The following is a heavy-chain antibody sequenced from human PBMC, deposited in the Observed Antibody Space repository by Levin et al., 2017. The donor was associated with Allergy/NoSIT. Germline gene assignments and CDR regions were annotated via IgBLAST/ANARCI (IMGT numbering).Heavy chain of an antibody. CDR2: IDWDDDK. V-gene: IGHV2-70*01. CDR3: ARIIRRLHYGDYNTFGFDY. Sequence: SGPTLVKPTQTLTLTCTFSGFSLSTSGMCVSWIRQPPGKALEWLALIDWDDDKYYSTSLKTRLTISKDTSKNQVVLTMTNMDPVDTATYYCARIIRRLHYGDYNTFGFDYWGQGTLVTVSS. J-gene: IGHJ4*02. D-gene: IGHD4-17*01. CDR1: GFSLSTSGMC.